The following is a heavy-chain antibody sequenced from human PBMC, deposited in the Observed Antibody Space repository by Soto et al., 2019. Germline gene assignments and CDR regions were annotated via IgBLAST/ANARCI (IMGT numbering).Heavy chain of an antibody. CDR1: GYTFTSYA. Sequence: ASVKVSCKASGYTFTSYAMHWVRQAPGQRLEWMGWINAGNGNTKYSQKFQGRVTITRDTSASTAYMELSSLRSEDTAVYYCARGILMVYAGPHYYYYMDVWGKGTTVTVSS. CDR2: INAGNGNT. V-gene: IGHV1-3*01. J-gene: IGHJ6*03. CDR3: ARGILMVYAGPHYYYYMDV. D-gene: IGHD2-8*01.